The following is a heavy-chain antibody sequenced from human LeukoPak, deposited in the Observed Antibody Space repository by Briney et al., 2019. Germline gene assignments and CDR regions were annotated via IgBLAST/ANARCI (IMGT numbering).Heavy chain of an antibody. CDR2: ISYDGSNK. V-gene: IGHV3-30*03. Sequence: PGGSLRLSCAASGFTFSSYGMHWVRQAPGKGLEWVVVISYDGSNKYYADSVKGRFTISRDNSKNTLYLQMNSLRAEDTAVYYCASDLADSSGYYVPDIWGQGTMVTVSS. CDR3: ASDLADSSGYYVPDI. D-gene: IGHD3-22*01. CDR1: GFTFSSYG. J-gene: IGHJ3*02.